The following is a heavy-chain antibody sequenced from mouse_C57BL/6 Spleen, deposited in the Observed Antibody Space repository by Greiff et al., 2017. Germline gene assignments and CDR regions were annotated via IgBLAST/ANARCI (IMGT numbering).Heavy chain of an antibody. D-gene: IGHD1-1*01. Sequence: EVKVVESGGGLVQPGGSMKLSCAASGFTFSDAWMDWVRQSPEKGLEWVAEIRNKANNHATYYAESVKGRFTISRDDSKSSVYLQMNSLRAEDTGIYYCTRNYGSSWIMDYWGQGTSVTVSS. J-gene: IGHJ4*01. CDR3: TRNYGSSWIMDY. V-gene: IGHV6-6*01. CDR1: GFTFSDAW. CDR2: IRNKANNHAT.